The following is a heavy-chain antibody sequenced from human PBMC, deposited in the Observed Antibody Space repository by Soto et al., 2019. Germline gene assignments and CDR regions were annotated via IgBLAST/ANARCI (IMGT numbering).Heavy chain of an antibody. Sequence: GLDLEWLALIYWNDDKRYSPSLKSRLTITKDTSKNQVVLTMTNMDPVDTATYYCAHTIADQSLRYYFDYWGQGTLVTVSS. J-gene: IGHJ4*02. CDR3: AHTIADQSLRYYFDY. CDR2: IYWNDDK. V-gene: IGHV2-5*01. D-gene: IGHD6-13*01.